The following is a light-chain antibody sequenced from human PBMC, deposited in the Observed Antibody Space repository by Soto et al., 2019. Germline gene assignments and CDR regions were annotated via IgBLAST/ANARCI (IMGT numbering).Light chain of an antibody. V-gene: IGKV3-20*01. CDR3: HQYGSSLPTLT. CDR2: GAS. J-gene: IGKJ4*01. Sequence: EFVLTQSPGTLSLSPGERATLSCRASQSVSSSYLAWYQQKPGQAPRLLIYGASSRATGIPDRFSGSGGRTASPLTTSSLVSADFAFYYFHQYGSSLPTLTFGGGTKVE. CDR1: QSVSSSY.